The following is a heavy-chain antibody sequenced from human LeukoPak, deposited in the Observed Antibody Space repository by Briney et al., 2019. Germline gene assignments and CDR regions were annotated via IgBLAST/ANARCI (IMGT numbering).Heavy chain of an antibody. CDR3: ASGVHRGYYFDY. V-gene: IGHV3-11*06. D-gene: IGHD3-10*01. Sequence: GGSLRLSCAVSGFTFTDYYMSWIRQAPGKGLEWVSYISSSSSYTNYADSVKGRFTISRDNAKNSLYLQMNSLRAEDTAVYYCASGVHRGYYFDYWGQGTLVTVSS. CDR2: ISSSSSYT. J-gene: IGHJ4*02. CDR1: GFTFTDYY.